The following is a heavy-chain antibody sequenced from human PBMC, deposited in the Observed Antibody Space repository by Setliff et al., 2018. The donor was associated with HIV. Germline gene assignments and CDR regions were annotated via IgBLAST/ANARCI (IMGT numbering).Heavy chain of an antibody. J-gene: IGHJ4*02. CDR1: GGSFSNYY. Sequence: TSETLSLTCAVYGGSFSNYYWSWIRQPPVKGLEWIGEINHSGSTNYNPSLKSRITMSIDTSKNQFSLKLSSVTAADTAVYYCARGIAAAGGYFDYWGPGTLVTVSS. CDR3: ARGIAAAGGYFDY. D-gene: IGHD6-13*01. CDR2: INHSGST. V-gene: IGHV4-34*09.